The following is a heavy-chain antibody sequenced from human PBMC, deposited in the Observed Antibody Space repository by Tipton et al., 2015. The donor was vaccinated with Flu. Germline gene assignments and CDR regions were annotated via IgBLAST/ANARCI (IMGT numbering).Heavy chain of an antibody. D-gene: IGHD4-17*01. CDR1: GFTFSSYW. J-gene: IGHJ5*02. CDR2: IKQDGSEK. V-gene: IGHV3-7*01. CDR3: ARAETKDGDLPFSGFDP. Sequence: SLRLSCAASGFTFSSYWMSWVRQAPGKGLEWVANIKQDGSEKYYVDSVKGRFTISRDNAKNSLYLQMNSLRAEDTAVYYCARAETKDGDLPFSGFDPWGQGTLVTVSS.